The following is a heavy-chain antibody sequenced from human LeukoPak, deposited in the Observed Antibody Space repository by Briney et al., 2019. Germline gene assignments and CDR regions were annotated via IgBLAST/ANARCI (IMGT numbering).Heavy chain of an antibody. D-gene: IGHD7-27*01. CDR2: FDPEDGET. V-gene: IGHV1-24*01. Sequence: GASVKVSCKVSGYTLTELSMHWVRQAPGKGLEWMGGFDPEDGETIYAQKFQGRVTMTEDTSTDTAYMELSSLRSEDTAVYYCATVGKLMTWIQFDYWGQGNLVTVSS. CDR3: ATVGKLMTWIQFDY. J-gene: IGHJ4*02. CDR1: GYTLTELS.